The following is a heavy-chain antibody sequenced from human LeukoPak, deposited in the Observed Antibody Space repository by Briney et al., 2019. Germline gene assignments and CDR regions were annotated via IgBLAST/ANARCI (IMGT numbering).Heavy chain of an antibody. V-gene: IGHV3-48*01. CDR1: GFNYSSYT. CDR3: VRGSLASGVVVYYYYYLDV. Sequence: PGGSLRLSCAASGFNYSSYTMNWVRQAPGMGLEWLPYISASRGITYYADSVKGRFTISRDNAKNSLYLQMNSLRAEDTAVYYCVRGSLASGVVVYYYYYLDVWGKGTTVTVSS. CDR2: ISASRGIT. D-gene: IGHD3-3*01. J-gene: IGHJ6*03.